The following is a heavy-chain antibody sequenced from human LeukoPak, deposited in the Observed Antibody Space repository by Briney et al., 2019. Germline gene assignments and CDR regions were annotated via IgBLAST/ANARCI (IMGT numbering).Heavy chain of an antibody. CDR3: ASDLSTTVVNPDPDAFDI. CDR2: ISSSGYTI. D-gene: IGHD4-23*01. Sequence: GGSLRLSCVASGSTFSGYSMNWVRQAPGKGLEWVSYISSSGYTIYYADSVKARFSISRDNAKNSLYLQMNSLRAADTAVYYCASDLSTTVVNPDPDAFDIWGQGTMVTVSS. J-gene: IGHJ3*02. CDR1: GSTFSGYS. V-gene: IGHV3-48*04.